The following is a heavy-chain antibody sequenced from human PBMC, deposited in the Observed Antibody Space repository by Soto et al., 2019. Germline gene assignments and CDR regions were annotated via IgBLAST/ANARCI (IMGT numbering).Heavy chain of an antibody. V-gene: IGHV3-13*05. CDR3: ARTDRDFYGLDV. Sequence: EVQLVESGGGLVQPGGSLRLSCEASGFTFRNYDMHWDRQGTGKGLEWVSGISAAGDPDYADSVEGRFTISRENAQNSFFLPMNSLRVGDTAVYYCARTDRDFYGLDVWGQGPTVIVSS. CDR1: GFTFRNYD. CDR2: ISAAGDP. J-gene: IGHJ6*02.